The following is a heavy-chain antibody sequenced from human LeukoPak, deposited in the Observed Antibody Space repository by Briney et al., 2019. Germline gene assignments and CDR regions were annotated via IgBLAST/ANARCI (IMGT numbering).Heavy chain of an antibody. CDR3: ASGLVVPAAYYYYMDV. V-gene: IGHV1-69*05. Sequence: ASVKVSCKASGGTFSSYAISWVRQAPGQGLEWMGGIIPIFGTANYAQKFQGRATITTDESTSTAYMELSSLRSEDTAVYYCASGLVVPAAYYYYMDVWGKGTTVTVSS. CDR2: IIPIFGTA. CDR1: GGTFSSYA. D-gene: IGHD2-2*01. J-gene: IGHJ6*03.